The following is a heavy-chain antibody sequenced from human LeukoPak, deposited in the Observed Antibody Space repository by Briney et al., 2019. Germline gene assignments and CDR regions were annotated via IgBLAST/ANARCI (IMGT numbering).Heavy chain of an antibody. CDR1: GFTFSTYG. D-gene: IGHD4-17*01. CDR3: ARDRLHYGEYEKTFDY. J-gene: IGHJ4*02. CDR2: IRSDGSIK. Sequence: GGSLRLSCAASGFTFSTYGMHWVRQAPGTGLEWVAFIRSDGSIKYYADSVKGRFTISRDNSKNTLYVQMNSLRAEDTAVYYCARDRLHYGEYEKTFDYWGQGTLVSVSS. V-gene: IGHV3-30*02.